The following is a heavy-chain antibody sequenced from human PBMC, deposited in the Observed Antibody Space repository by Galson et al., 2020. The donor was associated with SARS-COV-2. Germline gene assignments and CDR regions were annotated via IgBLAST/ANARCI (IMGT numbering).Heavy chain of an antibody. CDR1: GGSISSSSYY. CDR3: ARVREQQLVH. J-gene: IGHJ1*01. CDR2: IYYSGST. Sequence: SETLSLTCTVSGGSISSSSYYWGWIRQPPGKGLEWIGSIYYSGSTYYNPSLKSRVTISVDTSKNQFSLKLSSVTAADTAVYYCARVREQQLVHWGQGTLVTVSS. V-gene: IGHV4-39*07. D-gene: IGHD6-13*01.